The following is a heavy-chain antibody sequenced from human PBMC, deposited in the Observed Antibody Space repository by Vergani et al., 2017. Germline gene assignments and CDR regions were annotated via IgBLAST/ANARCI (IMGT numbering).Heavy chain of an antibody. V-gene: IGHV3-21*01. J-gene: IGHJ6*02. Sequence: EVQLLESGGGLVQPGGSLRLSCAASGFTFSSYNMNWVRQAPWKGLEWVSSISSSSSYIYYADSVKGRFTISRDNAKKSLYLQMNSLRAEDTSVYYCARCTVTTYNYYGVDVWGQGTTVTVSS. CDR2: ISSSSSYI. CDR3: ARCTVTTYNYYGVDV. CDR1: GFTFSSYN. D-gene: IGHD4-17*01.